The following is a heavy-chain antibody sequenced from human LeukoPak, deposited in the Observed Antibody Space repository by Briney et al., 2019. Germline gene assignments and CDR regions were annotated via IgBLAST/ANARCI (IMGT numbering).Heavy chain of an antibody. J-gene: IGHJ4*02. D-gene: IGHD6-13*01. CDR3: AREFPGYSSSWYDDYFDY. V-gene: IGHV1-2*02. Sequence: ASVKVSCKASGYTFTGYYMHWVRQAPGQGLEWMGWINPNSGGTNYAQKFQGRVTMTRDTSISTDYMELSRLRSDDTAVYYCAREFPGYSSSWYDDYFDYWGQGTLVTVSS. CDR2: INPNSGGT. CDR1: GYTFTGYY.